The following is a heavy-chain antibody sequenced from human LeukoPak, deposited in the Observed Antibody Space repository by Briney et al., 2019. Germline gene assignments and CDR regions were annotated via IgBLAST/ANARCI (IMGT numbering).Heavy chain of an antibody. CDR3: AREEVIAAAGPTLDY. J-gene: IGHJ4*02. V-gene: IGHV1-2*02. CDR1: GYTFTDYY. D-gene: IGHD6-13*01. CDR2: INPNSGGT. Sequence: ASVKVSCKASGYTFTDYYMHWVRQAPGQGLEWMGWINPNSGGTNHAQKFQGRVTITRDTSISTAYMELSRLRSDDTAVFYCAREEVIAAAGPTLDYWGQGALVTVSS.